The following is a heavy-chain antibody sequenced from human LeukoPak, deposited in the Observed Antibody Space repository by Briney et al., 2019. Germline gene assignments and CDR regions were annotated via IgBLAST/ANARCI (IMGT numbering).Heavy chain of an antibody. Sequence: GGSLGLSCAASGFTFDDYAMHWVRQAPGKGLEWVSGISGSGGSTYYADSVKGRFTISRDNSKNTLYLQMNSLRAEDTAVYYCAKGGSWYPGYFDLWGRGTLVTVSS. CDR1: GFTFDDYA. CDR2: ISGSGGST. V-gene: IGHV3-23*01. J-gene: IGHJ2*01. CDR3: AKGGSWYPGYFDL. D-gene: IGHD6-13*01.